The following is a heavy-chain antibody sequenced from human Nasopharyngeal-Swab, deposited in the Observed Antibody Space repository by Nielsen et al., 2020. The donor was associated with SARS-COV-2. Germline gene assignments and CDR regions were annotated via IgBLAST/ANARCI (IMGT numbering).Heavy chain of an antibody. V-gene: IGHV3-23*01. Sequence: VRQAPGKGLEWVSAISGSGGSTYYADSVKGRFTISRDNSKNTLYLQMNSLRAEDTAVYYLEKDWGYCTNGVCYTFRNWGQGTLVTVSS. CDR3: EKDWGYCTNGVCYTFRN. CDR2: ISGSGGST. D-gene: IGHD2-8*01. J-gene: IGHJ4*02.